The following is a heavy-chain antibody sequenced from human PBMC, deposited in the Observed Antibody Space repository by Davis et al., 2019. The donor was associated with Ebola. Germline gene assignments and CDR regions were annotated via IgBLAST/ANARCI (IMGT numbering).Heavy chain of an antibody. D-gene: IGHD6-13*01. CDR1: GFMFSSYT. CDR2: ISGRGTNS. V-gene: IGHV3-23*01. Sequence: GESLKISCEASGFMFSSYTMNWVRQSPGQGLEWVSRISGRGTNSYYADSVKGRFTISRDNSKDTVHLQLNRLRADDTAVYYCTRGRGGSSWELFWGQGTLVTVSS. CDR3: TRGRGGSSWELF. J-gene: IGHJ4*02.